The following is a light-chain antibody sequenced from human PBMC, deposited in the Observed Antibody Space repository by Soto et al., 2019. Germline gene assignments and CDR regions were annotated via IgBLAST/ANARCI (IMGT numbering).Light chain of an antibody. V-gene: IGKV2-30*02. Sequence: DVVMTQSPLSLPVTLGQPASISCRSSQSLIHSDGSTYLSWFQQRPGHSPRRLIYDVSDRDSGVAGRFSGSGSGADFILKISRVEAEDVGIYYCMQCTHWPWTFGQGTEVESK. J-gene: IGKJ1*01. CDR3: MQCTHWPWT. CDR2: DVS. CDR1: QSLIHSDGSTY.